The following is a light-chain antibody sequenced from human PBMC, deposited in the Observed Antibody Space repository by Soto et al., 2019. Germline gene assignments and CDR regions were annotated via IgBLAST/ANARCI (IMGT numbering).Light chain of an antibody. CDR3: SSYTGSNTWV. CDR2: GVT. J-gene: IGLJ3*02. V-gene: IGLV2-14*03. Sequence: QSALTQPASVSGSPGQSITISCTGTTSDVGGYNYVSWYQQHSGKAPKLIIYGVTVRPSGISNRFSGSKAGNSASLTISGLQAEDEADYYCSSYTGSNTWVFGGGTKLTVL. CDR1: TSDVGGYNY.